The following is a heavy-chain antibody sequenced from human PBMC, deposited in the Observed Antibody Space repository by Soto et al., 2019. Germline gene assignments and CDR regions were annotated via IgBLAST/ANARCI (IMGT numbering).Heavy chain of an antibody. CDR1: GFTFSSAW. D-gene: IGHD3-10*01. V-gene: IGHV3-15*01. CDR2: IKTKTAGGTT. Sequence: EVQLVESGGGLVKPGGSLRLSCAASGFTFSSAWMSWVRQAPGKGLEWVGRIKTKTAGGTTDYAAPVKGRFTISRDDSKNTLYLQMNSLRTEETAVYYCATDRFASLVDSWGQGTLVTVSS. J-gene: IGHJ4*02. CDR3: ATDRFASLVDS.